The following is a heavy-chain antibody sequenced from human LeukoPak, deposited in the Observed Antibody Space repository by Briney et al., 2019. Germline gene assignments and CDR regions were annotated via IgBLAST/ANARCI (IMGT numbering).Heavy chain of an antibody. CDR1: GGSFSGYY. D-gene: IGHD2-2*02. Sequence: PSETLSLTCAVYGGSFSGYYWSWIRQPPGKGLEWIGEINHSGSTNYNPSLKSRVTISVDTSKNQFSLKLSSVTAADTAVYYCARHLGYCSSTSCYTIIGWFDPWGQGTLVTVSS. V-gene: IGHV4-34*01. CDR3: ARHLGYCSSTSCYTIIGWFDP. J-gene: IGHJ5*02. CDR2: INHSGST.